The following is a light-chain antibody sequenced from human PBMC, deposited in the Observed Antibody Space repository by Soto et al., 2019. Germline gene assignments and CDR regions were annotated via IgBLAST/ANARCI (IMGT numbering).Light chain of an antibody. Sequence: DIQMTQSPSTLPASVGDRVTITCRASQTFSHWLAWYQQKPGKAPKLLIYKASSLQSGVPSRFSGSGSGTEFTLTISSLQPDDFATYYCQQYLSWTFGQGTKVEIK. V-gene: IGKV1-5*03. J-gene: IGKJ1*01. CDR2: KAS. CDR1: QTFSHW. CDR3: QQYLSWT.